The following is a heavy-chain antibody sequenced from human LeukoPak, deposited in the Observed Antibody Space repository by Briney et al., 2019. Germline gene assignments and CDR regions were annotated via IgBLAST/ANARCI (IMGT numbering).Heavy chain of an antibody. J-gene: IGHJ3*02. D-gene: IGHD3-3*01. Sequence: SETLSLTCTVSGGSISSHYWSWIRQPPGKGLEWIGYIYYSGSTNYNPSLKSRVTISVDTSKNQFSLKLSSVTAADTAVYYCAQGHYDFWSGYVDAFDIWGQGTMVTVSS. CDR1: GGSISSHY. CDR3: AQGHYDFWSGYVDAFDI. V-gene: IGHV4-59*11. CDR2: IYYSGST.